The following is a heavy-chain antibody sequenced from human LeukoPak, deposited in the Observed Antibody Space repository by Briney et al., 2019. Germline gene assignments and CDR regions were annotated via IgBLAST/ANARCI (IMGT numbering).Heavy chain of an antibody. CDR1: GFTFDDYG. V-gene: IGHV3-20*04. Sequence: GGSLRLSCAASGFTFDDYGMSWVRQAPGKGLEWVSGINWNGDRKGYADSVKGRFTISRDNAKNSLYLQMNSLRAEGTAFYYCARETSTSFSYYMDVWGKGTTVTVSS. CDR2: INWNGDRK. D-gene: IGHD2-2*01. CDR3: ARETSTSFSYYMDV. J-gene: IGHJ6*03.